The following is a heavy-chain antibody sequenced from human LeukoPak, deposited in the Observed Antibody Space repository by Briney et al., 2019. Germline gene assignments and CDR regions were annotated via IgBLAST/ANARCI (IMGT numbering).Heavy chain of an antibody. Sequence: GASVKVSCKASGYTFTSYGISWVRQAPGQGLEWMGWISAYNGNTNYAQKLQGRVTMTTDTSTSTAYMELRSLRSDDTAVYYCARVRWGYCSSTSCYMIDYWGQGTLVTVSS. CDR3: ARVRWGYCSSTSCYMIDY. CDR1: GYTFTSYG. J-gene: IGHJ4*02. CDR2: ISAYNGNT. V-gene: IGHV1-18*01. D-gene: IGHD2-2*02.